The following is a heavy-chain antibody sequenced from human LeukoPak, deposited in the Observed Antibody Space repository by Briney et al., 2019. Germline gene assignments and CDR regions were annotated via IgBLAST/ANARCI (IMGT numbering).Heavy chain of an antibody. D-gene: IGHD2-2*01. V-gene: IGHV4-39*01. Sequence: SGTLSLTCTVSGGSISSSSYYWGWIRQPPGKGLEWIGSIYYSGSTYYNPSLKSRVTISVDTSKNQFSLKLSSVTAADTAVYYCARRVGYCSSTSCFNWFDPWGQGTLVTVSS. CDR2: IYYSGST. CDR1: GGSISSSSYY. J-gene: IGHJ5*02. CDR3: ARRVGYCSSTSCFNWFDP.